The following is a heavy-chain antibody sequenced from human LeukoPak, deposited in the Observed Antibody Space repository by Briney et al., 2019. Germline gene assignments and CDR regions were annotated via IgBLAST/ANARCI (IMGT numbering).Heavy chain of an antibody. Sequence: GGSLRLYCTASGFSFSNYWIHWFRQAPGKGLEWVSRINSDATNIRYAYAVQGRFTISRDNAKNTVYLQMHSLSAEDTALYYCARDLVTKDAFDVWGQGAMVTVSS. CDR2: INSDATNI. CDR1: GFSFSNYW. V-gene: IGHV3-74*01. J-gene: IGHJ3*01. CDR3: ARDLVTKDAFDV. D-gene: IGHD2-21*02.